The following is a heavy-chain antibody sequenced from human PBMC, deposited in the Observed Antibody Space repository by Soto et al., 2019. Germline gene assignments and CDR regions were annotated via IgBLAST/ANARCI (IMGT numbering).Heavy chain of an antibody. CDR2: INPSGGST. J-gene: IGHJ5*02. D-gene: IGHD3-16*01. V-gene: IGHV1-46*01. CDR1: GYTFTSYY. Sequence: QVQLVQSGAEVKKPGASVKVSCKASGYTFTSYYMHWVRQAPGQGLEWMGIINPSGGSTSYAKKSQGRVTMTRDTSTSTVYMELSSLRSGDTAVYYCARGPRGNWFDPWGQGTLVTVSS. CDR3: ARGPRGNWFDP.